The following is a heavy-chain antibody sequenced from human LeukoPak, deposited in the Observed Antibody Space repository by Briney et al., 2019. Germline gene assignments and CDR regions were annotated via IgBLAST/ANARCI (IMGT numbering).Heavy chain of an antibody. CDR3: ARHDSFLPY. J-gene: IGHJ4*02. V-gene: IGHV3-23*01. CDR1: GFTFNIYA. D-gene: IGHD2/OR15-2a*01. CDR2: ISDSGRSP. Sequence: HPGGSLRLPCAASGFTFNIYAMSWVRQTPGRGLDWVSGISDSGRSPYYTESVKGRFPTSRDNYKNTVYLQMNNLGVDDTATYFCARHDSFLPYWGQGILVIVSS.